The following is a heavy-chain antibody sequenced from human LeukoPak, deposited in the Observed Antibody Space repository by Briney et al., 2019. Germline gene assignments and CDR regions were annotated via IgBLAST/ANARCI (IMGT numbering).Heavy chain of an antibody. CDR1: GFTFSGSA. D-gene: IGHD6-19*01. Sequence: GGSLRLSCADSGFTFSGSAMHWVRQASGKGLEWVGRIRSKANSYATAYAASVKGRFTISRDDSKNTAYLQMNSLKTEDTAVYYCTTYSSGWYVGYWGQGTLVTVSS. CDR3: TTYSSGWYVGY. J-gene: IGHJ4*02. CDR2: IRSKANSYAT. V-gene: IGHV3-73*01.